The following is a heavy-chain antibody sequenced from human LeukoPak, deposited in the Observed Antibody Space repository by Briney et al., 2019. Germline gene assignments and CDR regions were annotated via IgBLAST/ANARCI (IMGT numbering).Heavy chain of an antibody. V-gene: IGHV3-7*03. CDR2: IKQDGSEK. Sequence: GGSLRLSCAASGFTFSSYWMSWVRQAPGKGLEWVANIKQDGSEKYYVDSVKGRFTISRGNAKNSLYLQMNSLRAEDTAVYYCARPSGSYYRYFDYWGQGTLVTVSS. D-gene: IGHD1-26*01. CDR3: ARPSGSYYRYFDY. CDR1: GFTFSSYW. J-gene: IGHJ4*02.